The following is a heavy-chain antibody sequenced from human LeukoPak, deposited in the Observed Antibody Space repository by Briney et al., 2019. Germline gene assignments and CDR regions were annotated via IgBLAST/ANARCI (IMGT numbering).Heavy chain of an antibody. D-gene: IGHD5-18*01. CDR3: AKNAGYSYGLYYFDY. J-gene: IGHJ4*02. CDR1: GFPFSNYA. Sequence: PGGSLRLSCAASGFPFSNYAMSWVRQAPGKGREWVSNLISSGAVTYYADSVKGRFTISRDNSKNTVYLKMDSLRAEDSAVYYCAKNAGYSYGLYYFDYWGQGNLVTVSS. V-gene: IGHV3-23*01. CDR2: LISSGAVT.